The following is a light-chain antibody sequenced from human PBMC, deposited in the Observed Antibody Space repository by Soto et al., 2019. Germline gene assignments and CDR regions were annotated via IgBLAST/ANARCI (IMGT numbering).Light chain of an antibody. CDR2: GAS. J-gene: IGKJ1*01. Sequence: EMVLTQSPRTLSVSPGERATLSCRASQSVSSKLAWYQQKPGQAPRLLFYGASTGATGIPARFSGSGSETEFTLSISSLQSEDFAVYYCQQYNNWPGTFGQGTKV. CDR3: QQYNNWPGT. V-gene: IGKV3-15*01. CDR1: QSVSSK.